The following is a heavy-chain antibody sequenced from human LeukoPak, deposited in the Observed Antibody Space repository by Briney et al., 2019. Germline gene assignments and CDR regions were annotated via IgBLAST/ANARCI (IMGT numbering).Heavy chain of an antibody. CDR2: ISGSGGSI. Sequence: GGSLRLSCAASGFTFSSYAMSWVRQAPGKGLEWVSAISGSGGSIYYADSVKGRFTISRDNAKNSLYLQMNSLRAEDTAVYYCARDTDFSFDYWGQGTLVTVSS. CDR1: GFTFSSYA. J-gene: IGHJ4*02. V-gene: IGHV3-23*01. CDR3: ARDTDFSFDY. D-gene: IGHD2/OR15-2a*01.